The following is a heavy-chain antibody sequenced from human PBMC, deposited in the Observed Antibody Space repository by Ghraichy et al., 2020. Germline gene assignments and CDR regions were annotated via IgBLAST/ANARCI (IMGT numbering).Heavy chain of an antibody. CDR3: ARGRGLRFLVVGPGSMDV. V-gene: IGHV4-34*01. CDR1: GGSFSGYY. D-gene: IGHD3-3*01. J-gene: IGHJ6*02. Sequence: SETLSLTCAVYGGSFSGYYWSWIRQPPGKGLEWIGEINHSGSTNYNPSLKSRVTISVDTSKNQFSLKLSSVTAADTAVYYCARGRGLRFLVVGPGSMDVWGQGTTVTVSS. CDR2: INHSGST.